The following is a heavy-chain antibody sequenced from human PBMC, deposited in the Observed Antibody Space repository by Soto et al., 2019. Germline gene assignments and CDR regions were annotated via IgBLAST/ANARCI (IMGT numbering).Heavy chain of an antibody. CDR2: IYYSGST. Sequence: SETLSLTCTVSGGSISSSIYYGGWIRQPPGKGLEWIGSIYYSGSTYYNPSLKSRVTISVDRSKNQFSLKLSSVTAADTAVYYCARGASRGIVATKVARNWFDPWGQGTLVTVSS. CDR3: ARGASRGIVATKVARNWFDP. V-gene: IGHV4-39*07. J-gene: IGHJ5*02. CDR1: GGSISSSIYY. D-gene: IGHD5-12*01.